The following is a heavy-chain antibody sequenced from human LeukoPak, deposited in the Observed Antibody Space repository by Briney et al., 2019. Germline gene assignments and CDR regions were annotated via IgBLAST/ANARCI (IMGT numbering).Heavy chain of an antibody. Sequence: SETLSLTCAVCGGSFSGYYWSWIRQPPGKGLEWIGEINHSGSTNYNPSLKSRVTISVDTSKNQFSLKLSSVTAADTAVYYCAREPGDSGIAVVWGQGTLVTVSS. V-gene: IGHV4-34*01. CDR2: INHSGST. J-gene: IGHJ4*02. D-gene: IGHD6-19*01. CDR3: AREPGDSGIAVV. CDR1: GGSFSGYY.